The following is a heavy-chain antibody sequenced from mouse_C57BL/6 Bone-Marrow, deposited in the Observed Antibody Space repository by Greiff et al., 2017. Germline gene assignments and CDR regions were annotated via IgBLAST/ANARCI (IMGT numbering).Heavy chain of an antibody. CDR3: ARDPYYGSSYWYFDV. D-gene: IGHD1-1*01. CDR2: IHPNSGST. Sequence: QVQLQQSGAELVKPGASVKLSCKASGYTFTSYWMHWVKQRPGQGLEWIGMIHPNSGSTNYNEKFKSKATLTVDKSSSTAYMQLSSLTSEDSAVYYCARDPYYGSSYWYFDVWGTGTTVTVSS. V-gene: IGHV1-64*01. J-gene: IGHJ1*03. CDR1: GYTFTSYW.